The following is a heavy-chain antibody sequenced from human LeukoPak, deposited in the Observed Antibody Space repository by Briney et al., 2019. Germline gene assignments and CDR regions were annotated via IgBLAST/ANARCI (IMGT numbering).Heavy chain of an antibody. D-gene: IGHD2-21*02. CDR3: ARGLVTPRGY. Sequence: SETLSLTCAVYGGSFSGYYWSWIRQPPGKGLEWIGEINHSGSTNYNPSLKSRVTISVDTSKNQFSLKLSSVTAADTAVYYCARGLVTPRGYWGQGTLVTVSS. CDR1: GGSFSGYY. CDR2: INHSGST. V-gene: IGHV4-34*01. J-gene: IGHJ4*02.